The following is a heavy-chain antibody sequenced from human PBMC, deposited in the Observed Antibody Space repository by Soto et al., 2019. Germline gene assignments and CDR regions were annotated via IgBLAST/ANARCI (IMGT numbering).Heavy chain of an antibody. CDR3: ARDRPTYYGSGKGWFDP. CDR1: GGSIRSYY. Sequence: SETLSLTCSVSGGSIRSYYWTWIRQPPGEGLEWIGYIFHSGTTYYNPSLKSRATISVDTSKNWFSLRLSSVTAADTAVYFCARDRPTYYGSGKGWFDPWGQGALVTVSS. D-gene: IGHD3-10*01. V-gene: IGHV4-59*01. J-gene: IGHJ5*02. CDR2: IFHSGTT.